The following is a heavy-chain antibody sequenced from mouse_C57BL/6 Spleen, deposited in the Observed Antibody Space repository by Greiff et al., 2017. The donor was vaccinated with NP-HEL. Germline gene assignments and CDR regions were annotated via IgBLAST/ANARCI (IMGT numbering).Heavy chain of an antibody. Sequence: EVQLQQSGAELVRPGASVKLSCTASGFNIKDDYMHWVKQRPEQGLEWIGWIDPENGDTEYASKFQGKATITADTSSNTAYLKLSSLTSEDTAVYYCTTYQGFAYWGQGTLVTVSA. CDR2: IDPENGDT. CDR1: GFNIKDDY. J-gene: IGHJ3*01. V-gene: IGHV14-4*01. CDR3: TTYQGFAY.